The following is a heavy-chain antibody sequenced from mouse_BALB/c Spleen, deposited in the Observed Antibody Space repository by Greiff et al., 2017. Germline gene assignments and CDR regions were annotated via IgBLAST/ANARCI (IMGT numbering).Heavy chain of an antibody. J-gene: IGHJ3*01. Sequence: QVQLKQSGAELVRPGVSVTISCKGSGYTFTDYAMHWVKQSHAKSLEWIGVISTYYGDASYNQKFKGKATMTVDKSSSTAYMELARLTSEDSAIYYCARGSRFAYWGQGTLVTVSA. CDR3: ARGSRFAY. CDR1: GYTFTDYA. CDR2: ISTYYGDA. V-gene: IGHV1S137*01.